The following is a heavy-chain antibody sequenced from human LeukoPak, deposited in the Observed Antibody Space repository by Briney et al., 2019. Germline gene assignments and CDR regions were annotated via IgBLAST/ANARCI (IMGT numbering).Heavy chain of an antibody. D-gene: IGHD6-19*01. CDR3: ARVGYSSGWYYFDY. Sequence: PSETLSLTCTVSGYSISSGYYWGWIRQPPGKGLEWIGNSYHSGSTYYNPSPKSRVTISVDMSKNQFSLKLSSVTAADTAEYYCARVGYSSGWYYFDYWGQGTLVTVSS. CDR2: SYHSGST. V-gene: IGHV4-38-2*02. CDR1: GYSISSGYY. J-gene: IGHJ4*02.